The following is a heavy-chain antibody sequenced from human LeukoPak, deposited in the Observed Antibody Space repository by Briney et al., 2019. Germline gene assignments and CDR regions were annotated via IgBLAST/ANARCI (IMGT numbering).Heavy chain of an antibody. V-gene: IGHV4-34*01. Sequence: KASETLSLTCAVYGGSFSGYYWSWIRQPPGKGLEWIGEINHSGSTNYNPSLKSRVTISVDTSKNQFSLKLSSVTAADTAVYYCAMRNYDSSASTFDTWGQGTMVTVSS. D-gene: IGHD3-22*01. J-gene: IGHJ3*02. CDR2: INHSGST. CDR3: AMRNYDSSASTFDT. CDR1: GGSFSGYY.